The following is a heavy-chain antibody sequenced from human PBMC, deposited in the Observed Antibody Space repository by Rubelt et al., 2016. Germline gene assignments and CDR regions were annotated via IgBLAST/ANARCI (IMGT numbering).Heavy chain of an antibody. Sequence: QVQLQESGPGLVQPSETLSLICTVSGGSISSSYWSWIRQPPGKGLEWIGYIYYSGTTNYNPSFRSRVTISVDTSKNQFSLKWGSVTAADTAVNYCARSRGNSVWETAFDIWGRGTMVTVSS. V-gene: IGHV4-59*08. J-gene: IGHJ3*02. CDR1: GGSISSSY. CDR2: IYYSGTT. D-gene: IGHD1-26*01. CDR3: ARSRGNSVWETAFDI.